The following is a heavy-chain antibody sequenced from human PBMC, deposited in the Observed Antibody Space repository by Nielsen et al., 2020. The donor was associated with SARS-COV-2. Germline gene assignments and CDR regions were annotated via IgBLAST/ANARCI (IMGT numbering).Heavy chain of an antibody. CDR1: GGSISSSSYY. V-gene: IGHV4-39*01. D-gene: IGHD3-22*01. CDR2: IYYSGST. J-gene: IGHJ3*02. Sequence: SETLSLTCTVSGGSISSSSYYWGWIRQPPGKGLEWIGSIYYSGSTYHNPSLKSRVTISVDPSKNQFSLKLSSVTAADTAVYYCARLPSFDSSGYYFNAFDIWGQGTMVTVSS. CDR3: ARLPSFDSSGYYFNAFDI.